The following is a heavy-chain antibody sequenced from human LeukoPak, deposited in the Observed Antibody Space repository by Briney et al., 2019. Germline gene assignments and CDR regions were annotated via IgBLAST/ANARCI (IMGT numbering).Heavy chain of an antibody. Sequence: PSETLSLTCTVSGGSISSSSYYWGWIRQPPGKGLEWIGSIYYSGSTYYNPSLKSRVTISVDTSKNQFSLELSSVTAADTAVYYCARDLRPLRYFDWFDFWGQGTLVTVSS. V-gene: IGHV4-39*07. CDR3: ARDLRPLRYFDWFDF. D-gene: IGHD3-9*01. CDR2: IYYSGST. J-gene: IGHJ4*02. CDR1: GGSISSSSYY.